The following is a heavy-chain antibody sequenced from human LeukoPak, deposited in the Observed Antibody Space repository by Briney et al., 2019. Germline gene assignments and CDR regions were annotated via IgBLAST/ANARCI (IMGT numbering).Heavy chain of an antibody. D-gene: IGHD3-10*01. CDR1: GYTFTSYG. CDR2: IDPDNGNT. Sequence: ASVKVSCKASGYTFTSYGISWVRQAPGQGLEWMGWIDPDNGNTNFAQKFQGRVTLTRATSISTVYMELTSLRFDDTAVYYCARGDDYGSPKLFTEWGQGTLVTVSS. CDR3: ARGDDYGSPKLFTE. V-gene: IGHV1-18*01. J-gene: IGHJ4*02.